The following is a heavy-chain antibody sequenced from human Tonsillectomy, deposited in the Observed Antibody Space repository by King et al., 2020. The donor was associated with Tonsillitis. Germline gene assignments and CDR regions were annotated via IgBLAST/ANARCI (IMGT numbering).Heavy chain of an antibody. V-gene: IGHV1-18*04. CDR3: ARDTEAVAFCLHV. CDR1: GYTFVSYG. J-gene: IGHJ6*02. CDR2: ISVYNGKK. D-gene: IGHD3-16*01. Sequence: VQLVESGSEVKKPGASVKVSCKASGYTFVSYGISWVRQAPGQGLEWMGGISVYNGKKNYAQKFQGRVTMTTDTSTRTAYMELRRLRSDDTAVYYCARDTEAVAFCLHVWGQGTTVTVSS.